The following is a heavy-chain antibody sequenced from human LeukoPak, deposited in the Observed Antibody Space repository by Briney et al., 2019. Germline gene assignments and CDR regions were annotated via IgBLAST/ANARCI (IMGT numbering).Heavy chain of an antibody. CDR2: MNPDSGNT. J-gene: IGHJ4*02. V-gene: IGHV1-8*01. CDR3: ARGAPVAIFGPGYDEYFGY. CDR1: GYTFDNYD. Sequence: GASVTVSCKTSGYTFDNYDINWVRQAAGQGLEWMGWMNPDSGNTGYAHKFQGRVTMARNTSMTTAYLELTGLTSGDTAIYYCARGAPVAIFGPGYDEYFGYWGQGTVVIVSS. D-gene: IGHD3-3*01.